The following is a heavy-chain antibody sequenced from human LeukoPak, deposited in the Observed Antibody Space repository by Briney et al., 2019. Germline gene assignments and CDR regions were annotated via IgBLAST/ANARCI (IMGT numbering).Heavy chain of an antibody. CDR2: INPSGGST. Sequence: VASVKVSCKASGXTXXSYYMHWVRQAPXXXXEWMGIINPSGGSTSYAQKFQGRVTMTRDTSTSTVYMELSSLRSEDTAVYYCARSYDSSRNDYWGQGTLVTVSS. V-gene: IGHV1-46*01. J-gene: IGHJ4*02. CDR1: GXTXXSYY. CDR3: ARSYDSSRNDY. D-gene: IGHD3-22*01.